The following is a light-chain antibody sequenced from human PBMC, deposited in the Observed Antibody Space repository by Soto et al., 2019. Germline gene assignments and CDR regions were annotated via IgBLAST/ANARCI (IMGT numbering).Light chain of an antibody. CDR1: TSNIGAGYD. Sequence: QSVLTQPPSVSGAPGQRVTIACTGSTSNIGAGYDVHWYRHLPGAAPKLLLSGHSHRPSGVPDRLSGSKSGTSASLAITGLQADDEADYYCQSYDSGLVGLIFGAGTKVTVL. CDR3: QSYDSGLVGLI. V-gene: IGLV1-40*01. J-gene: IGLJ2*01. CDR2: GHS.